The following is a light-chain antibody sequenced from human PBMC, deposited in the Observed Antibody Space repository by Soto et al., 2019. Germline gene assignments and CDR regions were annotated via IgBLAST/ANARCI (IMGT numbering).Light chain of an antibody. Sequence: EIVLTQSPGTLSLSPGERATLSCRASQSVSSSYLSWYQQKPGQAPRLLIYGASTRATGIPARFSGSGSGTDFTLTISSLQPEDFAVYYCQQDYNLPRTFGQGTKVEIK. CDR3: QQDYNLPRT. CDR1: QSVSSSY. J-gene: IGKJ1*01. V-gene: IGKV3D-7*01. CDR2: GAS.